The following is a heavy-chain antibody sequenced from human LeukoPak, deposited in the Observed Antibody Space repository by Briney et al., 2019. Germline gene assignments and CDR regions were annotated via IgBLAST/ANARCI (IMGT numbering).Heavy chain of an antibody. V-gene: IGHV4-59*08. CDR1: GVSITSYY. J-gene: IGHJ4*02. Sequence: SETLSLTCTVSGVSITSYYWSWIRQPPGKGLEWIGSIYHSGSTNDNPTLKSRVTTSVDTSKNQFSLKLSSVTAADTAVYYCARRGYYYDSSHYYYFDYWGQGTLVTVSS. CDR2: IYHSGST. D-gene: IGHD3-22*01. CDR3: ARRGYYYDSSHYYYFDY.